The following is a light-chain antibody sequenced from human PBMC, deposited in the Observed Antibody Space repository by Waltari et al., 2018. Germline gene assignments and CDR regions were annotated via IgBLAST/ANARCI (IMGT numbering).Light chain of an antibody. J-gene: IGLJ3*02. CDR3: SSYTTPGPVV. CDR1: SSDVGGYNY. Sequence: QSALTQPASVSGSPGQSIPISCTGPSSDVGGYNYVSWSQPHPDKAPKLIIYEVRYRPSGVSNRFSASKSGNTASLTISGLQAEDEADYYCSSYTTPGPVVFGGGTKLTVL. V-gene: IGLV2-14*01. CDR2: EVR.